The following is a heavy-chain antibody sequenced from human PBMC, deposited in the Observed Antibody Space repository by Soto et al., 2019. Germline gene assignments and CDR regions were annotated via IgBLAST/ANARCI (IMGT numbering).Heavy chain of an antibody. J-gene: IGHJ2*01. CDR1: GGTFSSYA. Sequence: AASVKVSCKASGGTFSSYAISWVRQAPGQGLEWMGGIIPISGTANYAQKFQGRVTITADKSTSTAYMELSSLRSEDTAVYYCARTEETGTLTDWYFDLWGRGTLVTVSS. D-gene: IGHD1-1*01. CDR2: IIPISGTA. CDR3: ARTEETGTLTDWYFDL. V-gene: IGHV1-69*06.